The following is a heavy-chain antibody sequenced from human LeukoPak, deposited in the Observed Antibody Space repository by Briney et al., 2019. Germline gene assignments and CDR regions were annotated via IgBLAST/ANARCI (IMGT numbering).Heavy chain of an antibody. Sequence: SGPTLVNPTQTLTLTCTFSGFSLSTSGVGVGWIRQPPGKALEWLALIYWNDGKRYSPSLKSRLTITKDTSKNQVVLTMTNMDPVDTATYYCAHSTADDYGDYWFDPWGQGTLVTVSS. D-gene: IGHD4-17*01. V-gene: IGHV2-5*01. CDR3: AHSTADDYGDYWFDP. CDR1: GFSLSTSGVG. CDR2: IYWNDGK. J-gene: IGHJ5*02.